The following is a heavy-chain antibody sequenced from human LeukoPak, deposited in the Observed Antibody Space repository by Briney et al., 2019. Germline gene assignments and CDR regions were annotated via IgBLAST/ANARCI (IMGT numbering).Heavy chain of an antibody. J-gene: IGHJ4*02. Sequence: SETLSLTCTVSGGSVSSGSYYWSWIRQPPGTGLEWIGYIYYSGSTNYNPSLKSRVTISVDTSKNQFSLKLSSVTAADTAVYYCARVPLRYFDWLPSSFDYWGQGTLVAVSS. CDR3: ARVPLRYFDWLPSSFDY. V-gene: IGHV4-61*01. CDR2: IYYSGST. CDR1: GGSVSSGSYY. D-gene: IGHD3-9*01.